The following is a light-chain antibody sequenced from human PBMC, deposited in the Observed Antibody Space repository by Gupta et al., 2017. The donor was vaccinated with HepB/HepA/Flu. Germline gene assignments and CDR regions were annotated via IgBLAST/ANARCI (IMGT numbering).Light chain of an antibody. CDR1: QSVTKY. V-gene: IGKV3-11*01. J-gene: IGKJ2*02. CDR2: DAS. CDR3: QQRCNWPRT. Sequence: EVVLTQFPATLSLSPGERATLSCRASQSVTKYLAWYQQKRGQAPRLLINDASNRGTGIPDRFSGSGSGTEFTLTISSLEPEDSAIYYCQQRCNWPRTFGQGTKVEIK.